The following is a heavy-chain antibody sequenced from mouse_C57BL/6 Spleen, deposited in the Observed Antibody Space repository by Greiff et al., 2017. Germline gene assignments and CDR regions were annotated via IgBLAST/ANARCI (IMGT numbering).Heavy chain of an antibody. Sequence: DVKLVESGGDLVKPGGSLKLSCAASGFTFSSYGMSWVRQTPDKRLEWVATISSGGSYTYYPDSVKGRFTISRDNAKNTLYLQMSSLKSEDTAMYYCARQAGTWAMDYWGQGTSVTVSS. CDR3: ARQAGTWAMDY. J-gene: IGHJ4*01. CDR2: ISSGGSYT. V-gene: IGHV5-6*02. CDR1: GFTFSSYG. D-gene: IGHD4-1*01.